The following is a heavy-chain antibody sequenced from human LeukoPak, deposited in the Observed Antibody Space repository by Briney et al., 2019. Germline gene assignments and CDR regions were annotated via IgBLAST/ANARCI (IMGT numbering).Heavy chain of an antibody. CDR3: AIDYVWGSYHPVGY. Sequence: ASVKVSCKASGYTFTSYGISWVRQAPGQGLEWMGWINPNSGGTNYAQKFQGRVTMTRDTSISTAYMELSRLRSDDTAVYYCAIDYVWGSYHPVGYWGQGTLVTVSS. J-gene: IGHJ4*02. CDR2: INPNSGGT. V-gene: IGHV1-2*02. CDR1: GYTFTSYG. D-gene: IGHD3-16*02.